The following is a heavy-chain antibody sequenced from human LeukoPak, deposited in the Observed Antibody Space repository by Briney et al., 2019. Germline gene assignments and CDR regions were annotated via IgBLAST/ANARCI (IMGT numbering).Heavy chain of an antibody. V-gene: IGHV4-61*01. J-gene: IGHJ4*02. CDR1: GGSISSARYY. CDR3: ARQYYYGSEL. Sequence: SETLSLTCTVSGGSISSARYYWSWIRQPPGKGLEWIGYIYYSGSTNYNPSLKSRVTISVDTSKNQFSLKLSSVTAADTAVYYCARQYYYGSELWGQGTLVTVSS. CDR2: IYYSGST. D-gene: IGHD3-10*01.